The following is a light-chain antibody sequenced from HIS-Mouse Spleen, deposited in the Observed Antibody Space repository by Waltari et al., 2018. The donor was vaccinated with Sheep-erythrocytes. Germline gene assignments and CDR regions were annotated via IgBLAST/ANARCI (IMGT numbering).Light chain of an antibody. CDR2: DVS. J-gene: IGLJ2*01. Sequence: QSALTQPRSVSGSPGQSVTISCTVTSSDVGGYNYVSWYQQHPGKAPKPMIYDVSKRPSGVPDRFSGSKSGNTASLTISGLQAEDEADYYCCSYAGSYTFVVFGGGTKLTVL. V-gene: IGLV2-11*01. CDR1: SSDVGGYNY. CDR3: CSYAGSYTFVV.